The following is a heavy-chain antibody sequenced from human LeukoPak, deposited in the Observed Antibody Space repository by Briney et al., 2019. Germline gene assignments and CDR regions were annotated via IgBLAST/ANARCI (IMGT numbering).Heavy chain of an antibody. CDR1: GFNLRSHG. CDR3: ARDPCSGGSCYSFDY. D-gene: IGHD2-15*01. J-gene: IGHJ4*02. Sequence: QAGGSLRLSCAASGFNLRSHGMHWVRQVPGKGLEWVAVISYDGSNKYYADSVKGRFTISRDNSRNTLYLQMNSLRAEDTAVYYCARDPCSGGSCYSFDYWGQGTLVTVSS. V-gene: IGHV3-30*19. CDR2: ISYDGSNK.